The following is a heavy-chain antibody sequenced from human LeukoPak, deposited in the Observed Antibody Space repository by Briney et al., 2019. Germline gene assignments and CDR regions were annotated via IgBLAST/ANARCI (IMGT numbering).Heavy chain of an antibody. J-gene: IGHJ4*02. D-gene: IGHD1-26*01. Sequence: SVKVSCKASGGTFSSYAISWVRQAPGQGLEWMGGIIPIFGTANYAQKLQGRVTMTTDTSTSTAYMELRSLRSDDTAVYYCARVSELLWELDYWGQGTLVTVSS. CDR2: IIPIFGTA. CDR3: ARVSELLWELDY. V-gene: IGHV1-69*05. CDR1: GGTFSSYA.